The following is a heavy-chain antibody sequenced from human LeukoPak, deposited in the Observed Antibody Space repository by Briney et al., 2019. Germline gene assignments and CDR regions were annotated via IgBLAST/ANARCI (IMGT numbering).Heavy chain of an antibody. CDR2: INPNSGGT. J-gene: IGHJ4*02. CDR1: GYTFTGYY. Sequence: ASVKVSCKASGYTFTGYYMHWVRQAPGQGLEWMGWINPNSGGTNYAQKFQGRVTMIRDTSISTAYMELSRLRSDDTAVYYCARDPAAAGTGGDYWGQGTLVTVSS. V-gene: IGHV1-2*02. CDR3: ARDPAAAGTGGDY. D-gene: IGHD6-13*01.